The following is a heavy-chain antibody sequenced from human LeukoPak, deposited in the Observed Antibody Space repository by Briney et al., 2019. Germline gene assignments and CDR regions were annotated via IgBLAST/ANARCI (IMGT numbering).Heavy chain of an antibody. Sequence: PGGSLRLSCAASGVTFRNAWMTWVRQAPGRGLEGDGRSISRSGGVTTEYAAPVKGRFTISRDDSRNTVYLQMNSLKIEDTAVYYCSAYYNGRGDYWGQGTLVTVSS. V-gene: IGHV3-15*01. CDR1: GVTFRNAW. D-gene: IGHD3-10*01. J-gene: IGHJ4*02. CDR2: SISRSGGVTT. CDR3: SAYYNGRGDY.